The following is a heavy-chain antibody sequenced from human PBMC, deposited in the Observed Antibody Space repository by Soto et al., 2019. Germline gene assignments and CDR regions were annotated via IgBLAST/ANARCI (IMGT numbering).Heavy chain of an antibody. CDR1: GYTFTSYG. J-gene: IGHJ5*02. CDR3: ARDLVSGWELGQDWFDP. Sequence: ASVKVSCKASGYTFTSYGISWVRQAPGQGLEWMGWISAYNGNTNYAQKLQGRVTMTTDTSTSTAYMELRSLRSDDTAVYYCARDLVSGWELGQDWFDPWGQGTLVTVS. D-gene: IGHD1-26*01. V-gene: IGHV1-18*01. CDR2: ISAYNGNT.